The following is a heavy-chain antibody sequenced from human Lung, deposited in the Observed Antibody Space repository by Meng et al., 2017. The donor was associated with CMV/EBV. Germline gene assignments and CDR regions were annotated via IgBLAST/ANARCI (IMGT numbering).Heavy chain of an antibody. V-gene: IGHV3-13*01. Sequence: GEXXKISCAASGFTFSTYATSWVRQRAGKGLEWVSSIGAPADTHYPDSVKGRFTISREDAKNSLYLQLNSLRAEDTAVYYCARGVRSNSMIVESYYFDSWXQGTLVTVSS. CDR3: ARGVRSNSMIVESYYFDS. J-gene: IGHJ4*02. CDR2: IGAPADT. CDR1: GFTFSTYA. D-gene: IGHD3-22*01.